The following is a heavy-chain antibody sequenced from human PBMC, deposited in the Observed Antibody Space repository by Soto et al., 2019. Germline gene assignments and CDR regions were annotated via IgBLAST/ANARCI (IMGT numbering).Heavy chain of an antibody. CDR1: GFTFNSYA. D-gene: IGHD3-22*01. V-gene: IGHV3-30-3*01. J-gene: IGHJ6*02. Sequence: GGSMRLSCAASGFTFNSYAMHWVRQAPGKGLEWVAVISYDGGNKYYSDSAKGRFTISRDNGKNSLFLQMNSLRDEDTAVYYCARVVVVIPPGYYYAMDVWGQGTTVTVSS. CDR2: ISYDGGNK. CDR3: ARVVVVIPPGYYYAMDV.